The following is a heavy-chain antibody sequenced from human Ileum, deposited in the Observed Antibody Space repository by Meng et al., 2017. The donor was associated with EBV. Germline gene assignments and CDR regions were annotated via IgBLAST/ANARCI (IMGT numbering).Heavy chain of an antibody. CDR3: ARYVPNGSFWYFDF. CDR2: ISGYNGNT. Sequence: QVQLVQSGAEVKKPXXXXKVXXKASGYTFTTYGISWVRQAPGQGLEWMGWISGYNGNTKYGQKLQGRVIMTTDTSTSTAYMELRSLRSDDTAVYYCARYVPNGSFWYFDFWGRGTLVTVSS. CDR1: GYTFTTYG. J-gene: IGHJ2*01. D-gene: IGHD6-13*01. V-gene: IGHV1-18*01.